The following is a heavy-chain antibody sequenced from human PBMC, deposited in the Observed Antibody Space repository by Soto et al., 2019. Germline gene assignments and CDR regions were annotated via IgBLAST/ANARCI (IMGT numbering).Heavy chain of an antibody. CDR1: GYTFTSYG. CDR2: ISAYNGNT. J-gene: IGHJ4*02. CDR3: ARDRWRDGYDYGPDF. V-gene: IGHV1-18*01. Sequence: ASVKVSCKASGYTFTSYGISWVRQAPGQGLEWMGWISAYNGNTNYAQKFRGRVTMTTDTSTSTAYMELRSLRSDDTAVYYCARDRWRDGYDYGPDFWRQGTLVTVSS. D-gene: IGHD5-12*01.